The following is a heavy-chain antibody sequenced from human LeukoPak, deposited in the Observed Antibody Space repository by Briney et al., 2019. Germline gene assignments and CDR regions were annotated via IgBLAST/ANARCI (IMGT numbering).Heavy chain of an antibody. D-gene: IGHD6-19*01. J-gene: IGHJ4*02. V-gene: IGHV3-7*03. CDR3: ARDSEYSSGWSPPYYFDY. Sequence: GGSLRLSCAASGFTFSSYWMSWVRQAPGKGLEWVANINQDGSEKYYVDSVKGRFTISRDNAKNSLYLQMNSLRAEDTAVYYCARDSEYSSGWSPPYYFDYWGQGTLVTVSS. CDR2: INQDGSEK. CDR1: GFTFSSYW.